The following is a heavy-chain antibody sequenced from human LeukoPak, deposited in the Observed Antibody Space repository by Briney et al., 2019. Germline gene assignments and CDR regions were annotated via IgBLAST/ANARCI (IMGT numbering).Heavy chain of an antibody. D-gene: IGHD6-19*01. V-gene: IGHV3-53*01. CDR1: GFTVCINY. Sequence: GGSLRLSCAASGFTVCINYMSWVRQPPGKGLEWVSVIYSGGTTFYADSVKGRFTISRDNSRNTLYLQMNSLRADDTAVYYCTKLKGWYGDGYFDYWGQGIVVTVSS. CDR3: TKLKGWYGDGYFDY. J-gene: IGHJ4*02. CDR2: IYSGGTT.